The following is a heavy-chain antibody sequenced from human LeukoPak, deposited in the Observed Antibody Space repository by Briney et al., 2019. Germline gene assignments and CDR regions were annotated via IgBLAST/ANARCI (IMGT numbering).Heavy chain of an antibody. J-gene: IGHJ4*02. CDR1: GFTFSSYE. CDR3: ARYCSGGSCPFDY. Sequence: GGSLRLSCAASGFTFSSYEMNWVRQAPGKGLEWVSYISSSGSTIYYADSVKGRFTISRDNAKNSLYLQMNSLRAEDTALYYCARYCSGGSCPFDYWGQGTLVTVSS. V-gene: IGHV3-48*03. CDR2: ISSSGSTI. D-gene: IGHD2-15*01.